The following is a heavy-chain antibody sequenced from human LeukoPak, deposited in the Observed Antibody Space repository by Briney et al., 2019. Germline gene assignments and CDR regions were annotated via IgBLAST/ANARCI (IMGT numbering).Heavy chain of an antibody. CDR2: ISYDGSNK. CDR1: GFTFSSYA. CDR3: ARDVLGDYDY. Sequence: HPGGSLRLSCAASGFTFSSYAMHWVRQAPGKGLEWVAVISYDGSNKYYADSVKGRFTISRDNSKNTLYLQMNSLRTEDTAVYYCARDVLGDYDYWGQGTLVSVSS. V-gene: IGHV3-30*04. J-gene: IGHJ4*02. D-gene: IGHD4-17*01.